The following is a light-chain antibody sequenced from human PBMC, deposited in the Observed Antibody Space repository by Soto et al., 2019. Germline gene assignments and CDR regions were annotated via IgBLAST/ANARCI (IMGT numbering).Light chain of an antibody. V-gene: IGLV2-14*01. J-gene: IGLJ1*01. CDR3: SSYTSSSIL. Sequence: QSALTQPASVSGSPGQSITISCTGTSSDVGGYNYVSWYQQHPGKAPKLMIYEVSNRPSGVSNRFSGSKSGNTASLTISGLQSEDEADYYCSSYTSSSILFGTGTKLTVL. CDR2: EVS. CDR1: SSDVGGYNY.